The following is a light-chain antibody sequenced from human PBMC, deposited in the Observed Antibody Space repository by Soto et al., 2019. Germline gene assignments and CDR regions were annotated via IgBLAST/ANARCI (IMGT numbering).Light chain of an antibody. Sequence: QSALTQPASVSGSPGQSITISCTGTSSDIGGYNHVSWYQQHPGKAPKLMIYEFSNRPSGVSNRFSGSKSGNTASLTISGLQAEDEADYCCSSYKSPDTPYVLGTGTQLTVL. CDR1: SSDIGGYNH. V-gene: IGLV2-14*01. CDR3: SSYKSPDTPYV. CDR2: EFS. J-gene: IGLJ1*01.